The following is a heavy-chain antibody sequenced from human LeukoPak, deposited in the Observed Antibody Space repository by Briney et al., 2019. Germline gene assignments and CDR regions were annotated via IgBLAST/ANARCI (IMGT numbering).Heavy chain of an antibody. J-gene: IGHJ4*02. CDR3: ATVGGEGGFLHY. CDR2: IYTTGTA. D-gene: IGHD7-27*01. V-gene: IGHV4-4*07. Sequence: SETLSLTCTVSGDFISGSYWSWIRQPAGKGLEWIGRIYTTGTANYNPSLTSRVTMSVDTSKKQLPLKLNSVTAADTAVYYCATVGGEGGFLHYWGQGILVAVSS. CDR1: GDFISGSY.